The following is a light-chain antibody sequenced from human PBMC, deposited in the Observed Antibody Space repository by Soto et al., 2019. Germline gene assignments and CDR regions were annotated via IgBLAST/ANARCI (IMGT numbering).Light chain of an antibody. Sequence: EIVLTQTPGTLSLSPGERATLSCRASQSVTSSHVAWYQQKPGQAPRLLIYGASTRATGIPDRFSGSGSDTDFSLTIRRLDTEDCAMYYCLLYFIPDRYPFGPGTKVQLK. J-gene: IGKJ2*01. CDR3: LLYFIPDRYP. CDR2: GAS. CDR1: QSVTSSH. V-gene: IGKV3-20*01.